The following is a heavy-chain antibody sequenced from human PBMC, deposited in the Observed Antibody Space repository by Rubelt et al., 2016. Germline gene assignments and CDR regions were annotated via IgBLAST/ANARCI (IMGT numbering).Heavy chain of an antibody. CDR2: ISSSSSYI. Sequence: GSGGGLVKPGGSLRLSCAASGFTFSSYSMNWVRQAPGKGLEWVSSISSSSSYIYYADSVKGRFTISRDNAKNSLYLQMNSLRAEDTAVYYCATPYTVTEVYAFDIWGQGTMVTVSS. CDR1: GFTFSSYS. J-gene: IGHJ3*02. D-gene: IGHD3-16*02. CDR3: ATPYTVTEVYAFDI. V-gene: IGHV3-21*01.